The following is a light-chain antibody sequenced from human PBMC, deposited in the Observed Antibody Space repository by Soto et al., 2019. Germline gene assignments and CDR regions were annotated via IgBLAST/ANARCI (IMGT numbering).Light chain of an antibody. Sequence: QSVLTQPASVSGSAGQSITISCTGTSSDVGGYDYVSWYQQHPGKAPKLMIYDVTNRPSGVSNRFSGSKSGNTASLTISGLQAEDEADYYCISYASINTYVSGTGTKVTVL. J-gene: IGLJ1*01. CDR3: ISYASINTYV. CDR2: DVT. CDR1: SSDVGGYDY. V-gene: IGLV2-14*01.